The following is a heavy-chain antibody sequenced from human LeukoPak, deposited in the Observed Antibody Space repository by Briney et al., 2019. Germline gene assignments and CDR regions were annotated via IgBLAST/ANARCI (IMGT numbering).Heavy chain of an antibody. D-gene: IGHD6-19*01. V-gene: IGHV1-46*01. CDR3: ARDQEGIAVPGTKGRAFDP. CDR2: INPSGGST. Sequence: ASVKVSCKASGYTFTSYYMHWVRQAPGQGLEWMGIINPSGGSTSYAQKFQGRVTMTRDTSISTAYMELSRLRSDDTAVYYCARDQEGIAVPGTKGRAFDPWGQGTLVTVSS. J-gene: IGHJ5*02. CDR1: GYTFTSYY.